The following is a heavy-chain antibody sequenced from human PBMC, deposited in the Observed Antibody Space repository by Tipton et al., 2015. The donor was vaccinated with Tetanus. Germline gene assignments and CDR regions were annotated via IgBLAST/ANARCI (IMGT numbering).Heavy chain of an antibody. CDR1: GGSISSYY. CDR2: IYYSGST. D-gene: IGHD2-2*01. Sequence: TLSLTCTVSGGSISSYYWSWIRQPPGKGLEWIGYIYYSGSTNYNPSLKSRVTISVDTSKNQFSLKLSSVTAADTAVYYCARPHYQYWYFDLWGRGPLVTVSS. V-gene: IGHV4-59*08. CDR3: ARPHYQYWYFDL. J-gene: IGHJ2*01.